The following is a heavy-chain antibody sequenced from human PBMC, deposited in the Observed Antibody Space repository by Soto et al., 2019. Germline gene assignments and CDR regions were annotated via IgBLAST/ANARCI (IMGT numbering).Heavy chain of an antibody. J-gene: IGHJ4*02. Sequence: QAQLVESGGGVVQPGRSLRLSCAASGFTFSSFAMHWVRQAPGKGLEWVAIVSYDGGTKYYADSVKGRFTISRDNSKNTLDLQTNSLRTEATAVYYCANLPPRGNNYDPADYWGQRTLGTVSS. CDR3: ANLPPRGNNYDPADY. D-gene: IGHD3-22*01. CDR2: VSYDGGTK. CDR1: GFTFSSFA. V-gene: IGHV3-30*18.